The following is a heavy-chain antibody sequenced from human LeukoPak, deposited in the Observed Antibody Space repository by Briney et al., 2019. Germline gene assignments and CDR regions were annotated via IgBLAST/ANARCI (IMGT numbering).Heavy chain of an antibody. J-gene: IGHJ4*02. D-gene: IGHD3-10*01. CDR3: ARDLITIIRGFDY. CDR2: INPNSGGT. V-gene: IGHV1-2*02. Sequence: ASVKVSCKASGYTFTGYHMHWVRQAPGQGLEWMGWINPNSGGTNYAQKFQGRVTMTRDTSINTAYMELSRLRSDDTAVYYCARDLITIIRGFDYWGQGTLVTVSS. CDR1: GYTFTGYH.